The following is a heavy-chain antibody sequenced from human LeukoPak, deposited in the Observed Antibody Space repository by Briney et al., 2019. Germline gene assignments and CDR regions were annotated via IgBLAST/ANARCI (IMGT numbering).Heavy chain of an antibody. Sequence: SGTLSLTCAVSGGSISSSNWWSWVRQPPGKGLEWIGEIYHSGSTNYNPSLKSRVTISVDKSKNQFSLKLSSVTAADTAVYYCATGIHYYGSGSYLLLDYWGQGTLVTVSS. CDR3: ATGIHYYGSGSYLLLDY. CDR2: IYHSGST. D-gene: IGHD3-10*01. V-gene: IGHV4-4*02. J-gene: IGHJ4*02. CDR1: GGSISSSNW.